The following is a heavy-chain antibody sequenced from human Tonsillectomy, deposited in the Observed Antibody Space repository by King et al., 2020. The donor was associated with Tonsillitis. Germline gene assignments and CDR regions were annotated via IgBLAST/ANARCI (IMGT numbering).Heavy chain of an antibody. J-gene: IGHJ4*02. CDR1: GLTFSSYW. V-gene: IGHV3-7*01. CDR2: IKQDGSEK. Sequence: VQLVESGGGLVQPGGSLRLSCVASGLTFSSYWMTWVRQAPGKGLEWVANIKQDGSEKYYVDSVKGRFTISRDNAKNSLYLQMNSLRAEDTAVYYCARELSFGSGGCNVYWGQGTLVTVSS. D-gene: IGHD3-10*01. CDR3: ARELSFGSGGCNVY.